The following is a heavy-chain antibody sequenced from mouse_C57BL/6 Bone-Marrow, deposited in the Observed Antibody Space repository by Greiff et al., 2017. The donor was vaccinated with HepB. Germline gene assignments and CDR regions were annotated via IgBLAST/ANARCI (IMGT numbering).Heavy chain of an antibody. CDR3: VPYGSSHWYFDV. V-gene: IGHV1-7*01. D-gene: IGHD1-1*01. Sequence: QVQLKQSGAELAKPGASVKLSCKASGYTFTSYWMHWVKQRPGQGLEWIGYINPSSGYTKYNQKFKDKATLTADKSSSTAYMQLSSLTYEDSAVYYCVPYGSSHWYFDVWGTGTTVTVSS. CDR1: GYTFTSYW. CDR2: INPSSGYT. J-gene: IGHJ1*03.